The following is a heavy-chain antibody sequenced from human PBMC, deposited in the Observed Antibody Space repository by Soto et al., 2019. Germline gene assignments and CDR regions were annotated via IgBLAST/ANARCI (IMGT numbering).Heavy chain of an antibody. Sequence: ASVKVSCKASGYTFTSYYMHWVRQAPGQGLEWMGIINPSGGSTSYAQKFQGRVTISVDTSKNQFSLKLSSVTAADTAVYYCARGYCSGGSCYLYYFDYWAQGTLVTVSS. CDR1: GYTFTSYY. CDR2: INPSGGST. D-gene: IGHD2-15*01. CDR3: ARGYCSGGSCYLYYFDY. V-gene: IGHV1-46*01. J-gene: IGHJ4*02.